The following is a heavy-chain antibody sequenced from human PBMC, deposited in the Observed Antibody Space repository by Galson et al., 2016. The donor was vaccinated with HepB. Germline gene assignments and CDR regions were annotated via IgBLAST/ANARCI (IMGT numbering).Heavy chain of an antibody. V-gene: IGHV3-30*04. CDR3: ARGPPLEGSDYDTQYYVDF. J-gene: IGHJ4*01. CDR1: SFPFISDA. Sequence: SLRLSCAASSFPFISDAMHWVRQAPSKGLEWVAVISYDGNYKSYADAVKSRFTISSDNSKNTLFLQMNSLRPEDRAVYYYARGPPLEGSDYDTQYYVDFWGQGTLVTVCS. D-gene: IGHD3-3*01. CDR2: ISYDGNYK.